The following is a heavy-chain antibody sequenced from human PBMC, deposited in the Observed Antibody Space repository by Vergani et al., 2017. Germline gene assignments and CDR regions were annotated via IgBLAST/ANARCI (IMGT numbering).Heavy chain of an antibody. V-gene: IGHV1-2*02. CDR2: INPNSGGT. Sequence: QVQLVQSGAEVKKPGASVKVSCKASGYTFTGYYMHWVRQAPGQGLEWMGWINPNSGGTNYAQKFQGRVTMTRDTSISTAYMELSRLRSDDTAVYYCAXDPSIAVAGTGTGEYYYYYMDVWGKGTTVTVSS. CDR3: AXDPSIAVAGTGTGEYYYYYMDV. D-gene: IGHD6-19*01. CDR1: GYTFTGYY. J-gene: IGHJ6*03.